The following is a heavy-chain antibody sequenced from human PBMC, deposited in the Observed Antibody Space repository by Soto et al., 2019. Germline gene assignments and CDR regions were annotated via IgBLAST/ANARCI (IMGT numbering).Heavy chain of an antibody. CDR1: GYTFTSYD. V-gene: IGHV1-8*01. D-gene: IGHD2-2*02. CDR3: ARVRYSDSSTCYRLHYYYYDAMDV. CDR2: MNPNSGNT. J-gene: IGHJ6*02. Sequence: QVQLVQSGAEVKKPGASVNVSCKTSGYTFTSYDINWVRQATGQGIEWMGWMNPNSGNTDYAQKFQGRVTLTRNTSIKTAYMELSSLRSEDTAVYYCARVRYSDSSTCYRLHYYYYDAMDVWGQGTTVTVSS.